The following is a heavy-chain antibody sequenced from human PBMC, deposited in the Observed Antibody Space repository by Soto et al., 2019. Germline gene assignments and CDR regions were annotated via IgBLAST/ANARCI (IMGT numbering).Heavy chain of an antibody. CDR2: ISNSGSSI. V-gene: IGHV3-48*03. CDR1: GFTFSSYE. Sequence: GGSLRLCCAASGFTFSSYEMSWVRQAPGKGLEWVSYISNSGSSIYYADSVSGRFTISRDNAKTSLFLQMNSLRAEDTAVYYCTRRAGAHWGQGTLVTVSS. J-gene: IGHJ4*02. D-gene: IGHD3-10*01. CDR3: TRRAGAH.